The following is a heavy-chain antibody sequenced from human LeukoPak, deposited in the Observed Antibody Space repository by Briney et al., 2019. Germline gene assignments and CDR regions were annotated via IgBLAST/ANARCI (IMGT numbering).Heavy chain of an antibody. J-gene: IGHJ4*02. CDR3: TTVTHFYL. D-gene: IGHD2-15*01. CDR1: GFTFSGAW. CDR2: IKNDGAT. V-gene: IGHV3-15*01. Sequence: GGSLRLSCATSGFTFSGAWLSWVRQAPGKGLEWIGRIKNDGATDYAAPVRGRFTISRDVSRATLYLQMNSLKTEDTAIYYCTTVTHFYLGGQGTPVTVSS.